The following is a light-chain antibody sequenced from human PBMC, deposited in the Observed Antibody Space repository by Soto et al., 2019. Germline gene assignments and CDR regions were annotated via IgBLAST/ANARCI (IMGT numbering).Light chain of an antibody. CDR1: SSDVGSYDL. CDR2: EVT. CDR3: CSYAGGSTYVV. V-gene: IGLV2-23*02. Sequence: QSALTQPASVSGSPGQSITISCTGTSSDVGSYDLVSWYQQHPGTAPKLMIYEVTKRPSGVSNRFSGSKSGNAASLTISGLQAEDESDYYCCSYAGGSTYVVFGGGTKLTVL. J-gene: IGLJ2*01.